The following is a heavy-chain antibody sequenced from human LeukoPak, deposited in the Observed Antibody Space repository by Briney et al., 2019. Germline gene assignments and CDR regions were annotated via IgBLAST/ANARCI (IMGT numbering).Heavy chain of an antibody. Sequence: GGSLRLSCAASGFTFSSYSMNWVRQAPGKGLVWVSRINSDGSSTSYADSVKGRFTISRDNAKNTLHLQMKSLTVEDTAVYYCAKGGSYTIDYWGQGILVSVSS. CDR3: AKGGSYTIDY. D-gene: IGHD1-26*01. V-gene: IGHV3-74*01. J-gene: IGHJ4*02. CDR2: INSDGSST. CDR1: GFTFSSYS.